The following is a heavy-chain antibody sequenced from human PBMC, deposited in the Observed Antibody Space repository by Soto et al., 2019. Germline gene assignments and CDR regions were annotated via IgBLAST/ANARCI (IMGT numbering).Heavy chain of an antibody. V-gene: IGHV4-34*01. CDR2: INHSGST. CDR3: ARTFAGINNWNVGGARIMRPNDAFDI. Sequence: SETLSLTCAVYGGSFSGYYWSWIRQPPGKGLEWIGEINHSGSTNYNPSLKSRVTISVDTSKNQFSLKLSSVTPEDTAVYYCARTFAGINNWNVGGARIMRPNDAFDIWGQGTMVTVSS. J-gene: IGHJ3*02. CDR1: GGSFSGYY. D-gene: IGHD1-1*01.